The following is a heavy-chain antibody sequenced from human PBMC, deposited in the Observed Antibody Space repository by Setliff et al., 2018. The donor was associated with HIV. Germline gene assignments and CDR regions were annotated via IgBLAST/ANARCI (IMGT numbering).Heavy chain of an antibody. J-gene: IGHJ4*02. V-gene: IGHV5-51*01. CDR3: AREHRLCSGERCVLPDY. Sequence: GESLKISCKASGYTFTNHWSGWVRQMPGEGLEWMAIIYPGDSDVRYNPSFQGQVTVSVDKSINTAYLQWSSLKASDTATYYCAREHRLCSGERCVLPDYWGQGTLVTVSS. CDR1: GYTFTNHW. D-gene: IGHD2-15*01. CDR2: IYPGDSDV.